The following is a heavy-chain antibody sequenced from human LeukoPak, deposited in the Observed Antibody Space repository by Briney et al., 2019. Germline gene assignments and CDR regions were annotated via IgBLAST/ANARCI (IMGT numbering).Heavy chain of an antibody. D-gene: IGHD3-10*01. V-gene: IGHV1-3*01. CDR1: GYTFTNYP. CDR2: INAGDGNT. CDR3: ARDGGSGNYIIDY. J-gene: IGHJ4*02. Sequence: ASVKVSCKPSGYTFTNYPIHWVRQAPGQGLEWMGWINAGDGNTKNSQKFQGRVTITRDTSARTVDMELDSLTSEDTAVYYCARDGGSGNYIIDYWGQGTLVTVSS.